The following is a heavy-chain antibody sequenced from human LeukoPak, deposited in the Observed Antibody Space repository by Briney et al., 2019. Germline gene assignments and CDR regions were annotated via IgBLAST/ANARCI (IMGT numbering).Heavy chain of an antibody. Sequence: GASVKVSCKASGYTFTSYAISWVRQAPGRGLEWMGGIIPIFGTANYAQKFQGRVTITADESTSTAYMELSSLRSEDTAVYYCASRGYCSGGSCYGWFDPWGQGTLVTVSS. CDR3: ASRGYCSGGSCYGWFDP. D-gene: IGHD2-15*01. CDR1: GYTFTSYA. CDR2: IIPIFGTA. V-gene: IGHV1-69*13. J-gene: IGHJ5*02.